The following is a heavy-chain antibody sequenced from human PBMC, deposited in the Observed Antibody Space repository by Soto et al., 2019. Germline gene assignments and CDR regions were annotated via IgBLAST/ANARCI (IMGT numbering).Heavy chain of an antibody. V-gene: IGHV4-59*01. CDR2: IYYSGST. CDR3: ARVHTGSGSLDY. Sequence: TSETLSLTCTVSGGSISSYYWSWIRQPPGKGLEWIGYIYYSGSTNYNPSLKSRVTISVDTSKNQFSLKLSSVTAADTAVYYCARVHTGSGSLDYWGQGTLVTVSS. J-gene: IGHJ4*02. D-gene: IGHD3-10*01. CDR1: GGSISSYY.